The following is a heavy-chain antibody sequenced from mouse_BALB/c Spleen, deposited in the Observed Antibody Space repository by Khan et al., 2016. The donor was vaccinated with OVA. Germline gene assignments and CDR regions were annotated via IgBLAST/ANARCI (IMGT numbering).Heavy chain of an antibody. CDR1: GYTFTTYW. Sequence: QVQLQQPGAELAKPGASVKMSCKASGYTFTTYWMHWLKQRPGQGLEWIGYIDPGTGYTEYNQNFKDKATLTTDKSSSTAFMQLSSLTSEDSAVYYCARRGLFVVFVYWGQGSLVTVSA. D-gene: IGHD1-1*02. V-gene: IGHV1-7*01. CDR2: IDPGTGYT. CDR3: ARRGLFVVFVY. J-gene: IGHJ3*01.